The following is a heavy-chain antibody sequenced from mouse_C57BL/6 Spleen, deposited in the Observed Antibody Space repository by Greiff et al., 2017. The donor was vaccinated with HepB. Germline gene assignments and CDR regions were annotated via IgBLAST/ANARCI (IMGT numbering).Heavy chain of an antibody. CDR2: IDPEDGET. CDR3: ASGDSSAPYAMDY. Sequence: VHVKQSGAELVKPGASVKLSCTASGFNIKDYYMHWVKQRTEQGLEWIGRIDPEDGETKYAPKFQGKATITADTSSNTAYLQLSSLTSEDTAVYYCASGDSSAPYAMDYWGQGTSVTVSS. D-gene: IGHD3-2*02. J-gene: IGHJ4*01. CDR1: GFNIKDYY. V-gene: IGHV14-2*01.